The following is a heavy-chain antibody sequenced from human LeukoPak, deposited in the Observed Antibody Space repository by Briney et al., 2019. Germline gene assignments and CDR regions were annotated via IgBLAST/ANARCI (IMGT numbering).Heavy chain of an antibody. J-gene: IGHJ3*02. D-gene: IGHD5-18*01. CDR2: TSSSDAGT. Sequence: GGSLRLSCAASGFTLSTYAMSWVRQTPGKGLEWVAATSSSDAGTYHADSVKGRFTISRDNSKNTLYLQMNSLRAEDTAVYYCAKAWIQLWPLGAFDIWGQGTMVTVSS. CDR1: GFTLSTYA. V-gene: IGHV3-23*01. CDR3: AKAWIQLWPLGAFDI.